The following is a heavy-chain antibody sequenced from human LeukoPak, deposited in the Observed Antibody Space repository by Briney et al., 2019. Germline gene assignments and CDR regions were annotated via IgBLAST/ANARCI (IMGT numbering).Heavy chain of an antibody. J-gene: IGHJ4*02. CDR2: ISSSSSYI. CDR1: GFTFSSYS. Sequence: GGSLRLSCAASGFTFSSYSMNWVRQAPGKGLEWVSSISSSSSYIYYADSVKGRFTISRDNAKNSLYLQMNSLRAEDAAVYYCAKSGLNRFDYWGQGTLVTVSS. CDR3: AKSGLNRFDY. D-gene: IGHD2-15*01. V-gene: IGHV3-21*04.